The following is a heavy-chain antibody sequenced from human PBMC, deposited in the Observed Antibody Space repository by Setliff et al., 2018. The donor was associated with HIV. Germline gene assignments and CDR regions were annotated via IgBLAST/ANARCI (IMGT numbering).Heavy chain of an antibody. CDR1: GGSVGSGSYY. J-gene: IGHJ4*02. CDR3: ARDPPGHGDSNDY. Sequence: SETLSLTCTVSGGSVGSGSYYWSWIRQPPGKGLEYIGYIYYTWSTTYNPSLKGRVSMSIDTSKNQFSLRLSSVTAADMAVYYCARDPPGHGDSNDYWGQGTLVTVSS. D-gene: IGHD4-17*01. V-gene: IGHV4-61*01. CDR2: IYYTWST.